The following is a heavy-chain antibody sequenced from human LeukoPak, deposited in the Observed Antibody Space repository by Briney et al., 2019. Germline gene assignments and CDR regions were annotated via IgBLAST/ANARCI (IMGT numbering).Heavy chain of an antibody. V-gene: IGHV3-69-1*02. CDR2: ISGGNHI. CDR1: GFSVSDNY. J-gene: IGHJ5*02. Sequence: GGSLRLSCAASGFSVSDNYVTWVRQAPGRGLEWISSISGGNHIYYADSVKGRFTISRDNARNSLSLQMNALRAEDTAVYYCTREDCDNVRCYGASDAWGQGTLVTVSS. CDR3: TREDCDNVRCYGASDA. D-gene: IGHD2-2*01.